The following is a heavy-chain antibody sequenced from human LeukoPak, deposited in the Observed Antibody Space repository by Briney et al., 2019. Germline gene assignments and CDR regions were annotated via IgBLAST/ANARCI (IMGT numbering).Heavy chain of an antibody. CDR3: ARGEFGVDY. V-gene: IGHV1-46*01. D-gene: IGHD3-16*01. J-gene: IGHJ4*02. CDR1: GYTFTNYN. CDR2: INPSGGST. Sequence: ASVTVSCKASGYTFTNYNMHWVRQAPGQGLEWMGIINPSGGSTSYAQKFQGRITMTRDTSTSTVYMELSSLRSEDTAVYYCARGEFGVDYWGQGTLVTVSS.